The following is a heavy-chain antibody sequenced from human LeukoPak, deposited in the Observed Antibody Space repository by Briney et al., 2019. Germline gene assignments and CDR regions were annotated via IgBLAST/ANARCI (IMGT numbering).Heavy chain of an antibody. J-gene: IGHJ3*02. D-gene: IGHD5-12*01. Sequence: AASVKVSCKASGGTFSSYAITWVRQAPGQGLEWMGRIIPISGITNNAQKFQGRVTITADKPTTTAYMELSSLRSEDTALYYCAKDRNVDIVATGAFDIWGQGTMVTVSS. CDR2: IIPISGIT. CDR3: AKDRNVDIVATGAFDI. V-gene: IGHV1-69*04. CDR1: GGTFSSYA.